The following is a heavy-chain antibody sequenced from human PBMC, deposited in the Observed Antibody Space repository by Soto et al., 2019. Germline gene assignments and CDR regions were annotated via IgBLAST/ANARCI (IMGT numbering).Heavy chain of an antibody. V-gene: IGHV4-4*07. J-gene: IGHJ4*02. CDR2: IYTSGST. D-gene: IGHD6-19*01. Sequence: PSETLSVTCTVPVGSIISHYWSWIRQPGGKGLEWIGRIYTSGSTNYNPSLKSRVTMSIDTSKNQFSLKVSSVTAADTAVYYCARDRAVAGTDPRRFDYWGQGTLVTVSS. CDR3: ARDRAVAGTDPRRFDY. CDR1: VGSIISHY.